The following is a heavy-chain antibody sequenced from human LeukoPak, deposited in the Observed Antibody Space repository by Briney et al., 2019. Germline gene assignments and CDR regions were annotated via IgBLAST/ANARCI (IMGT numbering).Heavy chain of an antibody. CDR2: ITASGGST. CDR1: GFTFSSYA. D-gene: IGHD3-3*01. Sequence: GGSLRLSCAASGFTFSSYAMSWVRQTPGKGLEWVSGITASGGSTYHADSVKGRFTISRDNSINTLNLQMNDLRAEDTAIYYCAKGLGFWSGYYTPFDYWGQGSSVTVSS. J-gene: IGHJ4*02. CDR3: AKGLGFWSGYYTPFDY. V-gene: IGHV3-23*01.